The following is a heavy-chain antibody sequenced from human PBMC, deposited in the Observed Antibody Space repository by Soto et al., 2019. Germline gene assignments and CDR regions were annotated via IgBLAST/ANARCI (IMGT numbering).Heavy chain of an antibody. Sequence: LSQTLSLTCAISGDSVSSNSAAWNWIRQSPSRGLEWLGRTYYRSKWYNDYAVSVKSRITINPDTSKNQFSLQLNSVTPEDTAVYYCARSGYCSGGSCYNWFDPWGQGTLVTVSS. CDR2: TYYRSKWYN. V-gene: IGHV6-1*01. CDR3: ARSGYCSGGSCYNWFDP. D-gene: IGHD2-15*01. J-gene: IGHJ5*02. CDR1: GDSVSSNSAA.